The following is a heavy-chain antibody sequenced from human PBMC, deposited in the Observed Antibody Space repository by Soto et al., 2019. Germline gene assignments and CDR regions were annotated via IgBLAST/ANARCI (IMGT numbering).Heavy chain of an antibody. CDR2: ISYDGSNK. D-gene: IGHD5-18*01. J-gene: IGHJ4*02. CDR1: GFTFSSYA. CDR3: ARDNAPWIQNTVFDY. Sequence: PGGSLRLSCAASGFTFSSYAMHWVRQAPGKGLEWVAVISYDGSNKYYADSVKGRFTISRDNSKNTLYLQMNSLRAEDTALYYCARDNAPWIQNTVFDYWGQGTLVTVSS. V-gene: IGHV3-30-3*01.